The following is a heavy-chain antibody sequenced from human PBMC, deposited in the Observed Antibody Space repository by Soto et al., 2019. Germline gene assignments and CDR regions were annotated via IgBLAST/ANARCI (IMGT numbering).Heavy chain of an antibody. J-gene: IGHJ4*02. CDR2: IFYSGNT. CDR1: GGSISGHY. Sequence: QVQLQESGPGLVKPSETLSLTCTVSGGSISGHYLTWIRQPPGKGLEWIGYIFYSGNTNYNPSLRSRVTISVDTSKTQFSLKVTSVTTADTAMYYCARVGSSGWAPDYWGQGTLVTVSS. D-gene: IGHD6-19*01. V-gene: IGHV4-59*11. CDR3: ARVGSSGWAPDY.